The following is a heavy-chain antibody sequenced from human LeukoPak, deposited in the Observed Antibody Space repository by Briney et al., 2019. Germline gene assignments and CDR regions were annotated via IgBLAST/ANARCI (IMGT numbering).Heavy chain of an antibody. CDR3: ARVSNYDFWSGYPQAFDI. V-gene: IGHV3-7*03. CDR1: GFTFSNYW. CDR2: IKQDGTQK. D-gene: IGHD3-3*01. J-gene: IGHJ3*02. Sequence: PGGSLRLSCAASGFTFSNYWMSWVRQAPGKGLEWVANIKQDGTQKFYVDSVKGRFTISRDNAKNSLYLQMNSLRAEDTALYYCARVSNYDFWSGYPQAFDIWGQGTMVTVSS.